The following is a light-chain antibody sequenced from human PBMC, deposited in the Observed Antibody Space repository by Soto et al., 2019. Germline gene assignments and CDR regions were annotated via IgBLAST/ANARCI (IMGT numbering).Light chain of an antibody. CDR2: DAS. CDR3: QQRSNWPPIT. J-gene: IGKJ5*01. V-gene: IGKV3-11*01. CDR1: QSVSSD. Sequence: EIVMTQSPATLSVSPGERATLSCRASQSVSSDLAWYQQKPGQAPRLLISDASNRATGIPARFSGSGSGTDFTLTISSLEPEDFAVYYCQQRSNWPPITFGQGTRLE.